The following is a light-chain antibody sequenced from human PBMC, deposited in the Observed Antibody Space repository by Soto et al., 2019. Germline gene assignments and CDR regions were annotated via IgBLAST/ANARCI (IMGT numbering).Light chain of an antibody. CDR1: SSDVGGYNY. Sequence: QSALTQPPSASGSPGQSVTISCTGTSSDVGGYNYVSWYQQHPGKAPKLMIYEVSKRPSGVPDLFSGSKSGNTASLTVSGFQAEDEADYYCSSYAGSNTVLFGGGTKLTVL. V-gene: IGLV2-8*01. J-gene: IGLJ2*01. CDR2: EVS. CDR3: SSYAGSNTVL.